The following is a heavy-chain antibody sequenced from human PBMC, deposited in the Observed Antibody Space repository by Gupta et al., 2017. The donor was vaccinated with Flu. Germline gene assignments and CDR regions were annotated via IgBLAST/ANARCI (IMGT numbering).Heavy chain of an antibody. V-gene: IGHV1-69*01. Sequence: GTFSSYAINWVRQAPGQGLEWMGGIIPVFGPTNYAQKFQGRVTITAAESTSPAYMELSSLRSEETDVYYCARTGGGHCSGGTCYSFDYWGQGT. D-gene: IGHD2-15*01. CDR3: ARTGGGHCSGGTCYSFDY. CDR2: IIPVFGPT. CDR1: GTFSSYA. J-gene: IGHJ4*02.